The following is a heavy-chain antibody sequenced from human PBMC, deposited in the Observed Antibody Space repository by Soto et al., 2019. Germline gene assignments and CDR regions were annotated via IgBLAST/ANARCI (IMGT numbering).Heavy chain of an antibody. D-gene: IGHD2-15*01. CDR1: GFTFSSYS. CDR3: ARDRLQDIVVVVAASDAFDI. V-gene: IGHV3-48*01. Sequence: VQLVESGGGLVQSGGSLRLSCAASGFTFSSYSMNWVRQAPGKGLEWVSYISSSSSTIYYADSVKGRFTISRDNAKNSLYLQMNSLRAEDTAVYYCARDRLQDIVVVVAASDAFDIWGQGTMVTVSS. CDR2: ISSSSSTI. J-gene: IGHJ3*02.